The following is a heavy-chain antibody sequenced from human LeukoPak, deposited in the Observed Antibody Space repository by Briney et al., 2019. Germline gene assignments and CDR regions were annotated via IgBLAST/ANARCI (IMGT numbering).Heavy chain of an antibody. D-gene: IGHD6-13*01. CDR2: INPNSGGT. V-gene: IGHV1-2*02. CDR1: GYTFTGYY. Sequence: ASVKVSCKASGYTFTGYYMHWVRQAPGQGLEWMGWINPNSGGTNYAQKLQGRVTMTRDTSISTAYMELSRLRSDDTAVYYCARDLSSSWSNFDYWGQGTLVTVSS. CDR3: ARDLSSSWSNFDY. J-gene: IGHJ4*02.